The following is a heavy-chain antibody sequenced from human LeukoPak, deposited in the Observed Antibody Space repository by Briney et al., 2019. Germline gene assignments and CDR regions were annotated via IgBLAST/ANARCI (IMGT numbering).Heavy chain of an antibody. D-gene: IGHD6-13*01. CDR1: GFTFSDYY. CDR3: ARVGIAAAGVWHFDY. J-gene: IGHJ4*02. Sequence: GGSLRLSCAASGFTFSDYYMSWIRQAPGKGLEWGSYISSSGSTIYYADSVKGRFTISRENAKNSLYLQMNCLRAEDTAVYYCARVGIAAAGVWHFDYCGQGTLVTVSS. V-gene: IGHV3-11*01. CDR2: ISSSGSTI.